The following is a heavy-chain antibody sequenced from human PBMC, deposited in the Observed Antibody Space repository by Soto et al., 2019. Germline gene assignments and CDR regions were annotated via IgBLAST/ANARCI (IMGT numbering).Heavy chain of an antibody. CDR1: GFTFSSYS. J-gene: IGHJ4*02. V-gene: IGHV3-21*01. D-gene: IGHD3-22*01. CDR2: ISSSSSYI. CDR3: ASRSSGYYGVSPADLFDY. Sequence: EVQLVESGGGLVKPGGSLRLSCAASGFTFSSYSMNWVRQAPGKGLEWVSSISSSSSYIYYADSVKGRFTISRDNAKNSLYLQMNSLRADDTAVYYCASRSSGYYGVSPADLFDYWGQGTLVTVSS.